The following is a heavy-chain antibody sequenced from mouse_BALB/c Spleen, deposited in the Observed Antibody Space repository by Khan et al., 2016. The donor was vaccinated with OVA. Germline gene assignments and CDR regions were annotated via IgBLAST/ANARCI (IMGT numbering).Heavy chain of an antibody. CDR1: GFTFSTYG. J-gene: IGHJ3*01. CDR2: VSTGGSYT. D-gene: IGHD1-1*01. CDR3: TRLAYYYDSEGFAY. V-gene: IGHV5-6*01. Sequence: EVELVESGGDLVKPGGSLKLSCAASGFTFSTYGMSWVRQTPDKRLEWVATVSTGGSYTYYPDSVKGRFTIYRDNAKSTLYLHLSGLKSEDTAMFYCTRLAYYYDSEGFAYWGQGTLVTVSA.